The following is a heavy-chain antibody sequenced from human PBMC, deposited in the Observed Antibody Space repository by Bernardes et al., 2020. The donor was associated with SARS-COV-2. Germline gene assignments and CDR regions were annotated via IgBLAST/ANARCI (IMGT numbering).Heavy chain of an antibody. D-gene: IGHD3-22*01. CDR1: GGSFSGYY. CDR2: INHSGST. J-gene: IGHJ5*02. CDR3: ARRTKITMIVIAVVGWFDP. V-gene: IGHV4-34*01. Sequence: SETLSLTCAVYGGSFSGYYWSWIRQPPGKGLEWIGEINHSGSTNYNPSLKSRVTISVDTSKNQFSLKLSSVTAADTAVYYCARRTKITMIVIAVVGWFDPWGQGTLVTVYS.